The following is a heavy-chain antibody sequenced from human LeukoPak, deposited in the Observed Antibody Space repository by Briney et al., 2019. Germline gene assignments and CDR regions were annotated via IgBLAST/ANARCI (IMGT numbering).Heavy chain of an antibody. CDR1: GFTFSSYS. V-gene: IGHV3-21*01. J-gene: IGHJ4*02. D-gene: IGHD6-13*01. CDR3: ASMGWAAAGDKGGYFDY. CDR2: ISSSSSYI. Sequence: GGSLRLSCAASGFTFSSYSMNWVRQAPGKGLEWVSSISSSSSYIYYADSVKGRFTISRDNAKNSLYLQMNSLRAEDTAVYYCASMGWAAAGDKGGYFDYWGQGTLVTVFS.